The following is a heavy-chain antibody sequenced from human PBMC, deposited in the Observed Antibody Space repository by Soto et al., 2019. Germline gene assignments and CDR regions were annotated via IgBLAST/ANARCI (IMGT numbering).Heavy chain of an antibody. J-gene: IGHJ5*02. CDR2: IYYSGST. V-gene: IGHV4-59*01. Sequence: SETLSITCPVSGGSISSYYWSWIRQPPGKGLEWIGYIYYSGSTNYNPSLKIRVTISVDTSKNQFSLKLSSVTAADTAVYYGARGIAMAGNWVDPWGQGTLVTGS. CDR1: GGSISSYY. CDR3: ARGIAMAGNWVDP. D-gene: IGHD6-19*01.